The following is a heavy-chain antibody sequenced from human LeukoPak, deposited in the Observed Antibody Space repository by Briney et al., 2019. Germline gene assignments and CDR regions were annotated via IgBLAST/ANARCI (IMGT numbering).Heavy chain of an antibody. Sequence: GGSLRLSCAASGFTFRTYWMMWSRQAPGKGLEWVANIKEDGSEKYYVDSVKGRFTISRDGAKNSLYLQMNSLRAEDTAVYYCARGLTVKDYWGQGTLVTVSS. CDR1: GFTFRTYW. J-gene: IGHJ4*02. V-gene: IGHV3-7*01. CDR3: ARGLTVKDY. D-gene: IGHD1-20*01. CDR2: IKEDGSEK.